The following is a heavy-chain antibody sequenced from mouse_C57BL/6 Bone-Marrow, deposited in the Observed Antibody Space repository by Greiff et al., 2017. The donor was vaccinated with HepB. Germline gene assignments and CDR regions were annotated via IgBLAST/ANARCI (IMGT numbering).Heavy chain of an antibody. D-gene: IGHD1-1*01. CDR2: IWSGGST. CDR1: GFSLTSYG. J-gene: IGHJ4*01. V-gene: IGHV2-2*01. Sequence: VQLQQSGPGLVQPSQSLSITCTVSGFSLTSYGVHWVRQSPGKGLEWLGVIWSGGSTDYNAAFISRLSISKDNSKSQVFFKMNSLQADDTAIYYCARNWAHYGSSYLVYAMDYWGQGTSVTVSS. CDR3: ARNWAHYGSSYLVYAMDY.